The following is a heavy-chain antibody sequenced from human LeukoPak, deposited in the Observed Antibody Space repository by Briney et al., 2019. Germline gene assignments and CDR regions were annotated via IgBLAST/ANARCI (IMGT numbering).Heavy chain of an antibody. D-gene: IGHD2-21*01. CDR3: ARAFCVGECFVLHIFFDS. V-gene: IGHV4-38-2*02. J-gene: IGHJ4*02. CDR2: IYQRATV. Sequence: PSETLSLTCNVSGYSISSGYFWGGVRQAPGKGLEWIGSIYQRATVHYNPSLKSRVTISLDTSKNHFSLNLRSMQASDTAVYYCARAFCVGECFVLHIFFDSWGQGTLVTVSS. CDR1: GYSISSGYF.